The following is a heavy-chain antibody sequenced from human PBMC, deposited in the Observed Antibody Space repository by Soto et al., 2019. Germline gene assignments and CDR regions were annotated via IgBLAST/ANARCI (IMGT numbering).Heavy chain of an antibody. CDR2: IYNSGTT. CDR3: ARHYGSGTYPLDY. D-gene: IGHD3-10*01. CDR1: GGSISGYY. J-gene: IGHJ4*02. V-gene: IGHV4-59*08. Sequence: QVQLQESGPGLVKPSETLSLTCSVSGGSISGYYWSWFRQSPGKGLEWIAYIYNSGTTNYNPSLKSRVTLSGDTSKNQFSLAVRSVTAADTAMYYCARHYGSGTYPLDYWGQGILVTVSS.